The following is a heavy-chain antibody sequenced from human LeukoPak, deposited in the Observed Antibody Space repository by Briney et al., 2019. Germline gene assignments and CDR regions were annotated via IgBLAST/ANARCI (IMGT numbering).Heavy chain of an antibody. V-gene: IGHV3-30*02. Sequence: GGSLRLSCTGSGFPFSSDSMHWVRQTPARGLEWVSFVRYDGKTEYYADSVKGRFTIAREDSHRTVHLHMKELRHDGAAVYFCAKDLNSVVMQYFDSWGQGALVSVSS. CDR2: VRYDGKTE. CDR3: AKDLNSVVMQYFDS. J-gene: IGHJ4*02. D-gene: IGHD2-21*01. CDR1: GFPFSSDS.